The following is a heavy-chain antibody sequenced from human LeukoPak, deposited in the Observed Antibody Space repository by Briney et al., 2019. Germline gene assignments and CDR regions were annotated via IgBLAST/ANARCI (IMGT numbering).Heavy chain of an antibody. D-gene: IGHD3-10*01. Sequence: GGSLRLSCAASGFTFSSYSMNWVRQAPGKGLEWVSSISSSSSYIYYADSVKGRFTISRDNAKNSLYLQMNSLRAEDTAVYYCARDKMLGSSTFDYWGQGTLVTVSS. CDR3: ARDKMLGSSTFDY. J-gene: IGHJ4*02. CDR1: GFTFSSYS. CDR2: ISSSSSYI. V-gene: IGHV3-21*01.